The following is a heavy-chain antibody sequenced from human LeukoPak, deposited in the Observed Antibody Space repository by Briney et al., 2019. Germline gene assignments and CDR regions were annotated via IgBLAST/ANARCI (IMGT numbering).Heavy chain of an antibody. Sequence: GGSLRLSCAASGFTFSSYDMHWVRQATGEGLEWLSAIGTAGDTYYPGSVKGRFTISRENAKNSLYLQMNSLRAGDTAVYYCARDCSSTSCAGAFDIWGQGTMVSVSS. V-gene: IGHV3-13*01. J-gene: IGHJ3*02. CDR1: GFTFSSYD. D-gene: IGHD2-2*01. CDR3: ARDCSSTSCAGAFDI. CDR2: IGTAGDT.